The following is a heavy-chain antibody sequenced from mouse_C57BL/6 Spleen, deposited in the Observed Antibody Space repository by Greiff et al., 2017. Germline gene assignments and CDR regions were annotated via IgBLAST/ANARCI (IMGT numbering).Heavy chain of an antibody. CDR1: GYAFSSSW. CDR2: IYPGDGDT. J-gene: IGHJ4*01. V-gene: IGHV1-82*01. CDR3: ANYGYDYAMDY. Sequence: QVQLQQSGPELVKPGASVKISCKASGYAFSSSWMNWVKQRPGKGLEWIGRIYPGDGDTNYNGKFKGKATLTADKSSSTAYMQLSSLTSEDSAVYFCANYGYDYAMDYWGQGTSVTVSS. D-gene: IGHD2-2*01.